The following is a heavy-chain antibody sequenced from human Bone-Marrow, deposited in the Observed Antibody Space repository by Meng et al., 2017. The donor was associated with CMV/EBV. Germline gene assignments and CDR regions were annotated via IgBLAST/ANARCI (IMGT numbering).Heavy chain of an antibody. CDR2: INHSGST. CDR1: GGSFSGYY. J-gene: IGHJ6*02. CDR3: ARSGRTKAHPAYYYGMDV. V-gene: IGHV4-34*01. D-gene: IGHD6-6*01. Sequence: SETLSLTCAVYGGSFSGYYWSWIRQPPGKGLEWIGEINHSGSTNYNPSLKSRVTISVDTSKNQFSLKLSSVTAADTAVYYCARSGRTKAHPAYYYGMDVWGQGTTVTVSS.